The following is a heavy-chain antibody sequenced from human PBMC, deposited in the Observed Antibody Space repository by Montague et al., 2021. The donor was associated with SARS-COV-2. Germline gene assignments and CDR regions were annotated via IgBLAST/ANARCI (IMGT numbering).Heavy chain of an antibody. V-gene: IGHV3-30*04. D-gene: IGHD3-10*01. CDR3: ARERALRYYYGSGIEF. CDR1: GFTFNTYA. Sequence: SLRLSCATSGFTFNTYALHWVRQTPGKGLEWVAVLSYAGTKTYSXASVKGRFTISRDTSKNTVYLQMNSLRVEDTALYYCARERALRYYYGSGIEFWGQGTLVTVSS. J-gene: IGHJ4*02. CDR2: LSYAGTKT.